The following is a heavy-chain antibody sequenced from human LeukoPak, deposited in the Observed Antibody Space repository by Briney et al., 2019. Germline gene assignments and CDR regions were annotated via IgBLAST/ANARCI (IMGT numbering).Heavy chain of an antibody. CDR3: ARDGRDRRVPAAIHAFDI. V-gene: IGHV3-21*01. D-gene: IGHD2-2*02. J-gene: IGHJ3*02. Sequence: GGSLRLSCAASGFTFSSYSMNWVRQAPGKGLEWVSSISSSSSYIYYADSVKGRFTISRDNAKNSLYLQMNSLRAEDTAVYYCARDGRDRRVPAAIHAFDIWGQGTMVTVSS. CDR1: GFTFSSYS. CDR2: ISSSSSYI.